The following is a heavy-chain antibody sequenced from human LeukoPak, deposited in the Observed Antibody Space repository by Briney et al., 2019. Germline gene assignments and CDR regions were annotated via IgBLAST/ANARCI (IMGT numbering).Heavy chain of an antibody. CDR3: ARGVVYYDSSGYYGAFDI. CDR2: ISSSGSTI. V-gene: IGHV3-48*03. J-gene: IGHJ3*02. CDR1: GFTFSSYE. D-gene: IGHD3-22*01. Sequence: GGSLRLSCAASGFTFSSYEMNWVRQAPGKGLEWVSYISSSGSTIYYADSVKGRFTISRDNAKNSLYLQMNSLRAEDTAVYYCARGVVYYDSSGYYGAFDIWGQGTMVTVSS.